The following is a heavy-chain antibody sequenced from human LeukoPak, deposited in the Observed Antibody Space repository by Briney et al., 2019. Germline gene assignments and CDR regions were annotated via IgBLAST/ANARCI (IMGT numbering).Heavy chain of an antibody. V-gene: IGHV3-30*02. CDR2: IRYDGSNK. D-gene: IGHD2-2*01. Sequence: GGSLRLSCAASGFTFSSYGMHWVRQAPGKGLEWVAFIRYDGSNKYYADSVKGRFTISRDNSKNTLYLQMSSLRAEDAAGYYCAKGPGCCSSTNCYYFDYWGQGTLVTVSS. CDR3: AKGPGCCSSTNCYYFDY. CDR1: GFTFSSYG. J-gene: IGHJ4*02.